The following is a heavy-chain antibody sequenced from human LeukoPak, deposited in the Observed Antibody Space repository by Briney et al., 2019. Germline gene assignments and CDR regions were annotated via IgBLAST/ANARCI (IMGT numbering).Heavy chain of an antibody. J-gene: IGHJ4*02. CDR2: ISAYNGNT. V-gene: IGHV1-18*01. Sequence: GASVKVSCKASGYTFTSYGISWVRQAPGQGLEWMGWISAYNGNTNYAQKLQGRVTMTTDTSTSTAYMELRSLRSDDTAVYYCVRAGAFTGLSGGAYWGQGTLVTVSS. CDR3: VRAGAFTGLSGGAY. CDR1: GYTFTSYG. D-gene: IGHD3-16*01.